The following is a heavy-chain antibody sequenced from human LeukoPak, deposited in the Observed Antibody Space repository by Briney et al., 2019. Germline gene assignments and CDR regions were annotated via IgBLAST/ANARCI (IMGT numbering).Heavy chain of an antibody. Sequence: SVKVSCKASGGTFSSYAISWVRQAPGQGLEWMGRIIPIFGTANCAQKFQGRVTITADKSTSTAYMELSSLRSEDTAVYYCARTYGSGSYYNVDWFDPWGQGTLVTVSS. J-gene: IGHJ5*02. CDR3: ARTYGSGSYYNVDWFDP. CDR1: GGTFSSYA. V-gene: IGHV1-69*06. D-gene: IGHD3-10*01. CDR2: IIPIFGTA.